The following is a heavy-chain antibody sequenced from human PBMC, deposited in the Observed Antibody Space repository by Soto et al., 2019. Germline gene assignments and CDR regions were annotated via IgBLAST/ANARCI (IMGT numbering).Heavy chain of an antibody. CDR1: GYTFTSYD. Sequence: GASVKTSCKASGYTFTSYDINWVRQSTGQGLEWMGWMNPNSGNTGYAQKFQGRVTMTRNTSISTAYMELSILKSEDTAVYYCARSSDIVVVPANWLDPWGQGTLVTVSS. CDR3: ARSSDIVVVPANWLDP. D-gene: IGHD2-2*01. J-gene: IGHJ5*02. CDR2: MNPNSGNT. V-gene: IGHV1-8*01.